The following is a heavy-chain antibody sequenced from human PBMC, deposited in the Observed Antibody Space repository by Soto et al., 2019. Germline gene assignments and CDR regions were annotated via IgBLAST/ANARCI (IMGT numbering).Heavy chain of an antibody. J-gene: IGHJ5*02. V-gene: IGHV4-39*01. CDR2: IYYSGST. Sequence: PSETLSLTCTVSGGSISSSSYYWGWIRQPPGKGLEWIGSIYYSGSTYYNPSLKSRVTISINTSKNQMSLELTSGTAADTAVYYCARHSGPYARSWLDAWGQRTLGSVSS. CDR3: ARHSGPYARSWLDA. CDR1: GGSISSSSYY. D-gene: IGHD2-2*01.